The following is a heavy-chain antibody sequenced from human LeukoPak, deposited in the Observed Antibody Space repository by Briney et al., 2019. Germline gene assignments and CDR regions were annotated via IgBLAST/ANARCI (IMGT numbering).Heavy chain of an antibody. D-gene: IGHD1-14*01. CDR1: GGSISSGGYY. CDR2: IYYSGGT. CDR3: ARGESGNHAGFFDI. Sequence: PSETLSLTCTVSGGSISSGGYYWSWIRQHPGKGLEWIGYIYYSGGTFYNPSLKSRVSISVDTSKNQFSLKLSSVTAADTAVYYCARGESGNHAGFFDIWGQGTMVTVSS. V-gene: IGHV4-31*03. J-gene: IGHJ3*02.